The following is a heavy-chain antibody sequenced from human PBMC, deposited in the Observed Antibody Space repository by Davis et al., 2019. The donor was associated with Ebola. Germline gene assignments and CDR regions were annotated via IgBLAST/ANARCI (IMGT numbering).Heavy chain of an antibody. CDR2: IKSMTDGGTV. CDR3: TLGEN. Sequence: GESLKISCAASGFTFSSFAMHWVRQAPGKGLEWVGRIKSMTDGGTVDYAAPLKGRFTISRDDSKSTLYLQMSSLKREDTAVYFCTLGENWGQGTLVSVSS. CDR1: GFTFSSFA. V-gene: IGHV3-15*01. D-gene: IGHD3-3*01. J-gene: IGHJ4*02.